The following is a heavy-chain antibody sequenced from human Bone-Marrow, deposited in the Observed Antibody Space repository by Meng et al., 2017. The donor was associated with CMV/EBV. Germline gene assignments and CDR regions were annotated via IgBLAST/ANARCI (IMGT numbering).Heavy chain of an antibody. CDR3: AKGWSGYHNWFDP. D-gene: IGHD3-3*01. J-gene: IGHJ5*02. CDR2: INPSGGST. V-gene: IGHV1-46*01. CDR1: GYTFTSYY. Sequence: ASVKVSCKASGYTFTSYYMHWVRQAPGQGLEWMGIINPSGGSTSYAQKFQGRVTMTRDTSTSTVYMELSSLRAEDTAVYYCAKGWSGYHNWFDPWGQGTLVTVS.